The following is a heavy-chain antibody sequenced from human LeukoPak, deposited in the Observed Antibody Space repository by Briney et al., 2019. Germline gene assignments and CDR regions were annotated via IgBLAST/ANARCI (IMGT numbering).Heavy chain of an antibody. D-gene: IGHD4-11*01. J-gene: IGHJ5*02. CDR3: VREGSQDYSNYFNWFDP. Sequence: ASVTVSCKASGYTFTAYYIHWVRQAPGQGLEWMGRINPNSGETNYAQKFQGRVTMTRDTSISTAYMELSRLRSDDTAVYYCVREGSQDYSNYFNWFDPWGQGTLVTVSS. CDR1: GYTFTAYY. V-gene: IGHV1-2*06. CDR2: INPNSGET.